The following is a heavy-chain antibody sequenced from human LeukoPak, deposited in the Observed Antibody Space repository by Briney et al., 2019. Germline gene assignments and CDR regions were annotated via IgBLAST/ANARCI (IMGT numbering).Heavy chain of an antibody. CDR3: ARHARQQLVHYFDY. CDR2: INHSGST. Sequence: SETLSLTCAVYGGSFSGYYWSWIRQPPGKGLEWIGEINHSGSTNYNPSLKSRVTISVDTSKNQFSLKLSSLTAADTAVYYCARHARQQLVHYFDYCGQGALVTVSS. V-gene: IGHV4-34*01. CDR1: GGSFSGYY. J-gene: IGHJ4*02. D-gene: IGHD6-13*01.